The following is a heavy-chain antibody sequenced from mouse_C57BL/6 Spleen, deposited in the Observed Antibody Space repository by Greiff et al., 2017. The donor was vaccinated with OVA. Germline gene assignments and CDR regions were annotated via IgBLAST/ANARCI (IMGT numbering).Heavy chain of an antibody. D-gene: IGHD3-2*02. CDR2: INPSTGGT. V-gene: IGHV1-43*01. CDR3: ARRQLRLRDYFDY. J-gene: IGHJ2*01. CDR1: GYSFTGYY. Sequence: VQLKQSGPELVKPGASVKISCKASGYSFTGYYMHWVKQSSEKSLEWIGEINPSTGGTSYNQKFKGKATLTVDKSSSTAYMQLKSLTSEDSAVYYCARRQLRLRDYFDYWGQGTTLTVSS.